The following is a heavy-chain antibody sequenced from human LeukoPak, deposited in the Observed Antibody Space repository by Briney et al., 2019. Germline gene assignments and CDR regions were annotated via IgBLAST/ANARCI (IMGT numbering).Heavy chain of an antibody. CDR1: GFTVSSSY. Sequence: GGSLRLSCAASGFTVSSSYMSWVRQAPGKGLEWVSVIYSGGSTFYADSVKGRFAISRDDSNNTVYLRMNTLRAEDTAVYYCARGADYYGSGISLDHRGQGTLVTVPS. CDR3: ARGADYYGSGISLDH. CDR2: IYSGGST. J-gene: IGHJ4*02. D-gene: IGHD3-10*01. V-gene: IGHV3-53*01.